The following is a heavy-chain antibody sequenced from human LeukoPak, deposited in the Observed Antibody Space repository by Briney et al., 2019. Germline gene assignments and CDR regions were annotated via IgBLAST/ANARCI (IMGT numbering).Heavy chain of an antibody. D-gene: IGHD3-10*01. CDR3: AKEPWFGEFCAFDC. V-gene: IGHV3-23*01. Sequence: PGGSLRLSCAASGFTFSSYAMSWVRQAPGKGLEWVSAISGSGGSTYYADSVKGRFTISRNNCKNTMYLQMNSLRAEDTAVYYCAKEPWFGEFCAFDCWGEGSLVTVSS. CDR2: ISGSGGST. CDR1: GFTFSSYA. J-gene: IGHJ4*02.